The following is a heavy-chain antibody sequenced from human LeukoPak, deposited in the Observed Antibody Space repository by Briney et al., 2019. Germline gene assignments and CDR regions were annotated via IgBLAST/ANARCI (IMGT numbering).Heavy chain of an antibody. V-gene: IGHV1-46*01. D-gene: IGHD6-13*01. J-gene: IGHJ6*02. CDR1: GYTFTSYY. Sequence: ASVKVSCTASGYTFTSYYMHWVRQAPGQGLEWMGIINPSGGSTSYAQKFQGRVTMTRDTSTSTVYMELSSLRSGDTAVYYCARGVGSSRPTYYYGMDVWGQGTTVTVSS. CDR3: ARGVGSSRPTYYYGMDV. CDR2: INPSGGST.